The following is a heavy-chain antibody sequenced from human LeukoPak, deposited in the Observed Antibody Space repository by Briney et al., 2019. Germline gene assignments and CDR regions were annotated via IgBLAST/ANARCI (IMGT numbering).Heavy chain of an antibody. D-gene: IGHD6-6*01. CDR3: ARATAARYYYYYYYMDV. CDR2: ISWNSGSI. Sequence: GGSLRLSCAASGFTFDDYAMHWVRQAPGKGLEWVSGISWNSGSIGYADSVKGRFTISRDNAKNSLYLQMNSLRAEDTAVYYCARATAARYYYYYYYMDVWGKGTTVTVSS. CDR1: GFTFDDYA. J-gene: IGHJ6*03. V-gene: IGHV3-9*01.